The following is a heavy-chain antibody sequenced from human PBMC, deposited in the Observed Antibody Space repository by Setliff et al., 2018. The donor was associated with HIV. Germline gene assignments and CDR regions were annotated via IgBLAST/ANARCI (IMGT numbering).Heavy chain of an antibody. CDR3: AREVKGDDFPFDN. Sequence: RASVKVSCKASGYTFTGYYIHWIRQAPGRGLQWLGWINPNDGGTKVAQQFQGRVTITRDTSISTAFMHLSGLRSDDTAMYYCAREVKGDDFPFDNWGRGTLVTVSS. CDR1: GYTFTGYY. J-gene: IGHJ4*02. D-gene: IGHD3-3*01. V-gene: IGHV1-2*02. CDR2: INPNDGGT.